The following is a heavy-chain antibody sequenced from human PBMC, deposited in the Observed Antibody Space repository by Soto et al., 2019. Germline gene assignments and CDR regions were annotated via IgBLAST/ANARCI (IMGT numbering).Heavy chain of an antibody. J-gene: IGHJ6*02. Sequence: QVQLVESGGGLVKAGGSLRLSCAASGFTFSDYYMTWIRQAPGKGLEWVSYISSSSSYTNYADSVKGRFTISRDNAKNSLYLQMNRLRAEDTAVYYCARDDRAYCGGDCYSHYYGMDVWGQGTTVTVSS. CDR1: GFTFSDYY. CDR2: ISSSSSYT. CDR3: ARDDRAYCGGDCYSHYYGMDV. V-gene: IGHV3-11*05. D-gene: IGHD2-21*02.